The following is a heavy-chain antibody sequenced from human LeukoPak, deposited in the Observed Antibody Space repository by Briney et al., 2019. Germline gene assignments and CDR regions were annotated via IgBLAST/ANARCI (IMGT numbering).Heavy chain of an antibody. J-gene: IGHJ3*02. CDR3: ARLGDRLGAFDI. D-gene: IGHD2-21*01. Sequence: GGSLRLSCAASGFTFSSYSMNWVRQAPGKGLEWVSSISSSSSYIYYADSVKGRFTISRDNAKNSLYLQMNSLRAEDTAVYYCARLGDRLGAFDIWGQGTMVTVSS. V-gene: IGHV3-21*01. CDR2: ISSSSSYI. CDR1: GFTFSSYS.